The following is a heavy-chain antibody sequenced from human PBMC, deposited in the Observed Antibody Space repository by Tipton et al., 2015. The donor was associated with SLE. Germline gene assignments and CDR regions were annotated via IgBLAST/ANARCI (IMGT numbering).Heavy chain of an antibody. CDR3: AKFEKTTDFYLDS. CDR1: GFTFSSYA. Sequence: SLRLSCATSGFTFSSYALSWVRRAPEKGLEWVSAISGGGGSTYYADFVKGRFSISIDKSKKTLFLQMNSLRVDDTATYYCAKFEKTTDFYLDSWGQGTLVSVSS. D-gene: IGHD1/OR15-1a*01. V-gene: IGHV3-23*01. J-gene: IGHJ4*02. CDR2: ISGGGGST.